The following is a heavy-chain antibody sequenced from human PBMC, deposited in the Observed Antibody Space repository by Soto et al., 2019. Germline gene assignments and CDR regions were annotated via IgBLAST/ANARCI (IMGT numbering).Heavy chain of an antibody. CDR1: GGSISSGDYY. Sequence: SETLSLTCTVSGGSISSGDYYWSWIRQPPGKGLEWIGYIYYSGSTYYNPSLKSRVTISVDTSKNQFSLKLSSVTAADTAVYYCARGSRYYDSSARFDYWGQGTLVTVSS. CDR2: IYYSGST. J-gene: IGHJ4*02. CDR3: ARGSRYYDSSARFDY. V-gene: IGHV4-30-4*01. D-gene: IGHD3-22*01.